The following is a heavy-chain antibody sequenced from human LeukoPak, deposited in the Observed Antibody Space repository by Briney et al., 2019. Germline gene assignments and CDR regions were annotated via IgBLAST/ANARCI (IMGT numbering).Heavy chain of an antibody. CDR2: IYTSGST. V-gene: IGHV4-4*07. D-gene: IGHD3-10*01. J-gene: IGHJ6*03. CDR3: ARAVGSGSFQTYYYYMDV. CDR1: GGSISSYY. Sequence: RTSETLSLTCTVSGGSISSYYWSWIRRPAGKGLEWIGRIYTSGSTNYNPSLKSRVTMSVDTSKNQFSLKLSSVTAADTAVYYCARAVGSGSFQTYYYYMDVWGKGTTVTISS.